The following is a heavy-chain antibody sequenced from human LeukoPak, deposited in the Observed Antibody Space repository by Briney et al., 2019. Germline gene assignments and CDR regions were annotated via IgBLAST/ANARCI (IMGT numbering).Heavy chain of an antibody. CDR3: ARGDSSGYYY. CDR1: GGSISSGSYY. Sequence: SETLSLTCTASGGSISSGSYYWSWIRQPAGKGLEWIGRIYTSGSTNYNPSLKSRVTMSVEMSKNQFSLRLSSVTAADTAVYYCARGDSSGYYYWGQGTLVTVSS. J-gene: IGHJ4*02. CDR2: IYTSGST. D-gene: IGHD3-22*01. V-gene: IGHV4-61*02.